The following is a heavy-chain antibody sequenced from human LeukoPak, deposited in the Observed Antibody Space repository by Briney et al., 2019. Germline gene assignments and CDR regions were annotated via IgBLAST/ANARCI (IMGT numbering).Heavy chain of an antibody. CDR1: GYTFSGYA. J-gene: IGHJ4*02. CDR3: ARGIWSATRVDYYLDN. V-gene: IGHV1-3*01. D-gene: IGHD5-24*01. Sequence: ASVKVSCKTSGYTFSGYAIHWVRQAPGQRFEWMGWINAGNGHTKYSQNFQGRVTITRDSSANIVYMDVSSLTSEDTAVYYCARGIWSATRVDYYLDNWGRGTLVTVSS. CDR2: INAGNGHT.